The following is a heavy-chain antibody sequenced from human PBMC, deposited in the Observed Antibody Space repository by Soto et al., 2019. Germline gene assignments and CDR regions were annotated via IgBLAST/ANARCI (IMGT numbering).Heavy chain of an antibody. CDR3: ARCPGEKCARNTIFGVVGEGFDY. CDR2: ISDGGGST. CDR1: GFTFNNFA. J-gene: IGHJ4*02. D-gene: IGHD3-3*01. Sequence: EVQLLESGGGLVQPGGSLRLSCAASGFTFNNFAMSWVRQAPGKGLEWVSSISDGGGSTYYGDSVKGRFTISRDKSKNTLYLQMNSLRAEDTAVYYCARCPGEKCARNTIFGVVGEGFDYWGQGTLVTVSS. V-gene: IGHV3-23*01.